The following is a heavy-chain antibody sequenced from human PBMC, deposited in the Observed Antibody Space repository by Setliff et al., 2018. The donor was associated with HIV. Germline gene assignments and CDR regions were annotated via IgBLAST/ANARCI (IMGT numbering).Heavy chain of an antibody. CDR2: INHSGST. CDR1: GGSFSGYY. V-gene: IGHV4-34*01. D-gene: IGHD1-26*01. CDR3: ARDSGQSFPTAFDI. Sequence: SLTCAVYGGSFSGYYWSWIRQPPGEGLEWIGEINHSGSTNYNPSLKSRVTISVDTSKNQFSLKLSSVTAADTAVYYCARDSGQSFPTAFDIWGQGTMVTVSS. J-gene: IGHJ3*02.